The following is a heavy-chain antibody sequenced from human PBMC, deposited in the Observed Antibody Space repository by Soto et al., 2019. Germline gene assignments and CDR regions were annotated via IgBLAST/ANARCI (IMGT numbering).Heavy chain of an antibody. Sequence: ASVKVSCKVSGYTLTELSMHWVRQAPGKGLEWMGGCDPEDGETIYAQKFQGRVTMTEDTSTDTAYMELSSLRSEDTAVYYCATKQLVPPYNGFDPWGQGTLVTVSS. CDR1: GYTLTELS. D-gene: IGHD6-13*01. CDR2: CDPEDGET. J-gene: IGHJ5*02. CDR3: ATKQLVPPYNGFDP. V-gene: IGHV1-24*01.